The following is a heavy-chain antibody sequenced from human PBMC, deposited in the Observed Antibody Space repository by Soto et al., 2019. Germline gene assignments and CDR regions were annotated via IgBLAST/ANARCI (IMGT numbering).Heavy chain of an antibody. CDR2: ISAYNGNT. CDR3: AIDSPPVDY. V-gene: IGHV1-18*01. Sequence: QVKLVQSGAEVKKPGASVKVSCKASGYTFTNYGISWVRQAPGQGLEWMGWISAYNGNTNYAQKLQGRVTMSTDTSTSTAYMDLRILRSAYTSVYYSAIDSPPVDYFGQRTLVTVSS. D-gene: IGHD3-3*01. CDR1: GYTFTNYG. J-gene: IGHJ4*02.